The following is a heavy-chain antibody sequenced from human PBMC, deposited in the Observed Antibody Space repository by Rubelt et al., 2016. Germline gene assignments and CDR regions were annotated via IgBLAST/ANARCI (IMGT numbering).Heavy chain of an antibody. D-gene: IGHD2/OR15-2a*01. CDR2: IRSTSFGGTT. V-gene: IGHV3-49*02. CDR3: ARTGRNSGYYYYGLDV. Sequence: KGLEWLGFIRSTSFGGTTAFAASVEGRFTISRDDSRRIAYLQMKSLKPEDTAVYYCARTGRNSGYYYYGLDVWGQGTTVTVSS. J-gene: IGHJ6*02.